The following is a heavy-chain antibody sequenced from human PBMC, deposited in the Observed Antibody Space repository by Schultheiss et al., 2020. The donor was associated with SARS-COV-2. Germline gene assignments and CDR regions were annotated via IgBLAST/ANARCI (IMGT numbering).Heavy chain of an antibody. CDR1: GGSVSSGSYY. V-gene: IGHV4-61*01. CDR2: IYYSGIT. J-gene: IGHJ4*03. CDR3: ARLVVVAATRSRAHFDY. D-gene: IGHD2-15*01. Sequence: SETLSLTCTVSGGSVSSGSYYWSWIRQPPGKGLEWIGYIYYSGITNYNPSLKSRVTISVDTSKNQFSLKLSSVTAADTAVYYCARLVVVAATRSRAHFDYWGQGTTVTVSS.